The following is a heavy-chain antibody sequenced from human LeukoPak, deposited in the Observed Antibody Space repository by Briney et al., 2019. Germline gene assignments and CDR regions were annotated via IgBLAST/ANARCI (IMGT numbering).Heavy chain of an antibody. V-gene: IGHV3-30*18. CDR1: VFTLSNYG. CDR3: VKEPTSYSRGWYFQH. J-gene: IGHJ1*01. D-gene: IGHD6-19*01. Sequence: GGSLRLSCAASVFTLSNYGMQWVRQAPGQGLEWVAVVSHDGRTSFYADSVKGRFTISRDNSKNTLDLQMYSLRAEDTAVYYCVKEPTSYSRGWYFQHWGQGTLVTVSS. CDR2: VSHDGRTS.